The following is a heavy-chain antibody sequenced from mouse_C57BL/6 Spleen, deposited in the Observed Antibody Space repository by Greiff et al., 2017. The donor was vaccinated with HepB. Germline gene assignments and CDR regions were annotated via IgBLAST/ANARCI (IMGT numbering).Heavy chain of an antibody. CDR2: INPSSGYT. CDR1: GYTFTSYT. J-gene: IGHJ3*01. Sequence: VQVVESGAELARPGASVKMSCKASGYTFTSYTMHWVKQRPGQGLEWIGYINPSSGYTKYNQKFKDKATLTADKSSSTAYMQLSSLTSEDSAVYYCARPDYDFPFAYWGQGTLVTVSA. V-gene: IGHV1-4*01. D-gene: IGHD2-4*01. CDR3: ARPDYDFPFAY.